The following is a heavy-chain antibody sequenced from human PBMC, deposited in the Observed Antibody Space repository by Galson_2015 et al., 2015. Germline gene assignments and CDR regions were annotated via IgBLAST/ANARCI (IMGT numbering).Heavy chain of an antibody. J-gene: IGHJ2*01. CDR2: ISYDGSNK. Sequence: SLRLSCAASGFTFSTYGMHWVRQAPGKGLEWVALISYDGSNKYYTDSVKGRFTISRDNSKNTLYLQMNSLRAEDTAVYYCVSPRGYGGNSFVGYFDLWGRGTLVTVSS. D-gene: IGHD4-23*01. V-gene: IGHV3-30*03. CDR3: VSPRGYGGNSFVGYFDL. CDR1: GFTFSTYG.